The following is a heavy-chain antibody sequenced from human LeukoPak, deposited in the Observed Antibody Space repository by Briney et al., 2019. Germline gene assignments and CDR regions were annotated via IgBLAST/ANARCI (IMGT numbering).Heavy chain of an antibody. CDR2: IYYSGST. Sequence: SETLSLTCTVSGGSISSSSYYWGWIRQPPGKGLEWIGSIYYSGSTYYNPSLKSRVTISVDTSKNQFSLKLSSVTAADTAVYYCARGGGDYGDWFDPWGQGTLVTVSS. V-gene: IGHV4-39*07. CDR1: GGSISSSSYY. J-gene: IGHJ5*02. CDR3: ARGGGDYGDWFDP. D-gene: IGHD4-17*01.